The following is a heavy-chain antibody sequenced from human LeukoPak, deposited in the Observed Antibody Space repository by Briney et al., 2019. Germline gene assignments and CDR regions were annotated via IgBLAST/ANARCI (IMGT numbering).Heavy chain of an antibody. D-gene: IGHD1-26*01. CDR2: ISSSSSTI. CDR1: GFTFSSYS. V-gene: IGHV3-48*01. Sequence: GGSLRLSCAASGFTFSSYSMNWVRQAPGKGLEWVSYISSSSSTIYYADSVKGRFTISRDDAKNSLYLQMDSLRAEDTAVYYCAKDGTGMLVGATAVDAFDIWGQGTMVTVSS. CDR3: AKDGTGMLVGATAVDAFDI. J-gene: IGHJ3*02.